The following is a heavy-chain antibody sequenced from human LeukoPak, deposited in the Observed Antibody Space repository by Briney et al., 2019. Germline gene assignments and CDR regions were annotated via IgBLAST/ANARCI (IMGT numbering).Heavy chain of an antibody. D-gene: IGHD3-9*01. Sequence: GGSLRLSCAASGFTFSSYGMHWVRQAPGKGLEWVAVISYDGSNKYYADSVKGRFTISRDNSKNTLYLQMNSLRAEDTAVYYCAKDLRLRYFDWQTNWFDPWGQGTLVTVSS. J-gene: IGHJ5*02. CDR3: AKDLRLRYFDWQTNWFDP. CDR2: ISYDGSNK. V-gene: IGHV3-30*18. CDR1: GFTFSSYG.